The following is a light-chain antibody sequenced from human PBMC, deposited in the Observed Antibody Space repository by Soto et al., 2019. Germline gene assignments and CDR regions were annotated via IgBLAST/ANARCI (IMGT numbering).Light chain of an antibody. CDR2: GAS. V-gene: IGKV3-15*01. CDR1: QSISSD. CDR3: YQYNTWPRT. Sequence: EIVMTQSPDTLSVSPGERATLSCRASQSISSDLAWYQQRPGQPPRLLIYGASTRATDIADRFSGSGSGTEFTLTIGSLESEDFAVYYCYQYNTWPRTFGQGTKLEIK. J-gene: IGKJ2*01.